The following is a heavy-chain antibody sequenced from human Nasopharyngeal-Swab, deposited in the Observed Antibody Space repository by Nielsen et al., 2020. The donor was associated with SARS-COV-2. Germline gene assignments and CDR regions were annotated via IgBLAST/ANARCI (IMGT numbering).Heavy chain of an antibody. Sequence: GESLKISCAASGFTFSNAWMSWVRQAPGKGLEWVGRIKSKTDGGTTDYAAPVKGRFTISRDDSKNTLYLQMNSLKTEDTAVYYCTTLDYYDSSGLSFWGQGTLVTVS. CDR1: GFTFSNAW. V-gene: IGHV3-15*01. CDR3: TTLDYYDSSGLSF. CDR2: IKSKTDGGTT. D-gene: IGHD3-22*01. J-gene: IGHJ4*02.